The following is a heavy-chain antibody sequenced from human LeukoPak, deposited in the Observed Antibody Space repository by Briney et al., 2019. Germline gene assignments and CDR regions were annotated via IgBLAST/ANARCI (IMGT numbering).Heavy chain of an antibody. CDR2: ISSSGSTI. D-gene: IGHD1-7*01. CDR1: GFTFSDYY. J-gene: IGHJ6*02. Sequence: GGYLRLSCAASGFTFSDYYMSWIRQAPGKGLEWVSYISSSGSTIYYADSVKGRFTISRDNAKNSLYLQMNSLRAEDTAVYYCARSLMNSVRPYYYYYYGMDVWGQGTTVTVSS. CDR3: ARSLMNSVRPYYYYYYGMDV. V-gene: IGHV3-11*01.